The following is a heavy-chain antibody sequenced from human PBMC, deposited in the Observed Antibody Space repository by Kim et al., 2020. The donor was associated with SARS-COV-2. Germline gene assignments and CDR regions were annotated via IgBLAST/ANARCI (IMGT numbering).Heavy chain of an antibody. CDR2: IYYSGST. V-gene: IGHV4-61*01. D-gene: IGHD3-22*01. Sequence: SETLSLTCTVSGGSVSSGSYYWSWIRQPPGKGLEWIGYIYYSGSTNYNPSLKSRVTISVDTSKNQFSLKLSSVTAADTAVYYCARADSSGYYIPHYFDYWGQRTLVTVSS. CDR3: ARADSSGYYIPHYFDY. J-gene: IGHJ4*02. CDR1: GGSVSSGSYY.